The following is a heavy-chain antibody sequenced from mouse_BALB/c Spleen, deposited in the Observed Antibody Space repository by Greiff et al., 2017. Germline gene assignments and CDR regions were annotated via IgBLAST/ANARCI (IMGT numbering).Heavy chain of an antibody. D-gene: IGHD2-1*01. CDR3: ARSSCGNYYVDN. J-gene: IGHJ2*01. CDR1: GFSLTGYG. V-gene: IGHV2-6-7*01. CDR2: IWGDGST. Sequence: QVQLKESGPGLVAPSQSLSITCTVSGFSLTGYGVNWVRQPPGKGLEWLGMIWGDGSTDYNSALKSRLSISKDNSNSQVFLEMNSLQTDGTARYYWARSSCGNYYVDNWGKGTTLTVSS.